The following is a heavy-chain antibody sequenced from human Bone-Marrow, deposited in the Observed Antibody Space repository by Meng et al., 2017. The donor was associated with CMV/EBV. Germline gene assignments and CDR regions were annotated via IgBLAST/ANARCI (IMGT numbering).Heavy chain of an antibody. CDR3: EGSRPGGGACDY. Sequence: QVQQPESGPGLVKPSANLLLPCIVAGAATKNYNRNWVWQPAGRGVEGIGLIQVIGHNVYNPSLQSRTTVSLDASKSPYTLTLNSVTAADTATYYCEGSRPGGGACDYWGQGILVTVSS. CDR2: IQVIGHN. CDR1: GAATKNYN. D-gene: IGHD3-10*01. J-gene: IGHJ4*02. V-gene: IGHV4-4*07.